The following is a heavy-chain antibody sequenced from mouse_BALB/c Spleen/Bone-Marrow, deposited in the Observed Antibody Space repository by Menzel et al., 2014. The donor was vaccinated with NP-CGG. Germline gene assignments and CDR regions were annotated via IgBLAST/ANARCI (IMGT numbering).Heavy chain of an antibody. CDR3: ASYDYGYYFDY. D-gene: IGHD2-4*01. J-gene: IGHJ2*01. Sequence: EVQRVESGAELVKPGASVKLSCTASGFNIKDTYMHWVKQRPEQGLEWIGRIDPANGNTKYDPKFQGKATITADTSSNPAYLQLSSLTSEDTAVYYCASYDYGYYFDYWGQGTTLTVSS. V-gene: IGHV14-3*02. CDR1: GFNIKDTY. CDR2: IDPANGNT.